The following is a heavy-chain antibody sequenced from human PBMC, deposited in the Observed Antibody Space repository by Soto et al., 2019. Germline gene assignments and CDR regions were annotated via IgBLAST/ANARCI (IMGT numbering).Heavy chain of an antibody. CDR3: TRGLSSPSATGI. V-gene: IGHV4-39*01. CDR1: GGSVSSCCNY. CDR2: IHNSGST. J-gene: IGHJ4*02. Sequence: QPQLQESGPGLVKPSETLSLTCTVSGGSVSSCCNYWGWVRQPPGEGLEWIGSIHNSGSTSYNPSLKSRVTISVDTPKNQFSLNLTSVTAADTAVYYCTRGLSSPSATGIWGQGTLVTVSS. D-gene: IGHD6-6*01.